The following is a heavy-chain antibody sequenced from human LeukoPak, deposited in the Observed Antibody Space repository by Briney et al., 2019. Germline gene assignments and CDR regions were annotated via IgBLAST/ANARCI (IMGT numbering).Heavy chain of an antibody. D-gene: IGHD5-12*01. CDR3: ARDRGYSGYGRTINWFDP. CDR2: IIPIFGTA. Sequence: SVKVSCKASGGTFSSYAISWVRQAPGQGLEWMGGIIPIFGTANYAQKFQGRVTITTDESTSTAYMELSSLRSEDTAVYYCARDRGYSGYGRTINWFDPWGQGTLVTVSS. V-gene: IGHV1-69*05. CDR1: GGTFSSYA. J-gene: IGHJ5*02.